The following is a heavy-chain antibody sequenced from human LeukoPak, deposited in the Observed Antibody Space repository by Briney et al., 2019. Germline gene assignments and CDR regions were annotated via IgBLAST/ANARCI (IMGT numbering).Heavy chain of an antibody. CDR1: GGSFSSYY. CDR2: IYTSGST. Sequence: SETLSLTCAVYGGSFSSYYWSWIRQPAGKGLEWIGRIYTSGSTNYNPSLKSRVTMSVDTSKNQFSLKLSSVTAADTAVYYCARLYASSSQHAFDIWGQGTMVTVSS. CDR3: ARLYASSSQHAFDI. V-gene: IGHV4-59*10. J-gene: IGHJ3*02. D-gene: IGHD2/OR15-2a*01.